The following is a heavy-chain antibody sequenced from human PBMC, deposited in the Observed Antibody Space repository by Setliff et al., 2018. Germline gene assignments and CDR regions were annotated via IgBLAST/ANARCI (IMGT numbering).Heavy chain of an antibody. V-gene: IGHV4-34*01. CDR1: GGSFSDYY. CDR2: FNRTRKI. Sequence: LSLTCEVSGGSFSDYYWSWIRQSPGKGLEWLGDFNRTRKIDYSPSLKSRLTISVDTSKKQFSLHLNSVTAADTAMYYCAGGGRYCGGDCYQDDAFDIWGQGTRVTVSS. CDR3: AGGGRYCGGDCYQDDAFDI. D-gene: IGHD2-21*02. J-gene: IGHJ3*02.